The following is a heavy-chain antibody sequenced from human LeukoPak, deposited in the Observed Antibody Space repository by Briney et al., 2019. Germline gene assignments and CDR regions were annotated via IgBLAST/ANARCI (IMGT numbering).Heavy chain of an antibody. Sequence: GGSLRLSCAASGFTFSDYYMSWIRQAPGKGLEWVSYISSSGSTIYYADSVKGRFTISRDNAKNSLYLQMNSLRAEDTAVYYCAREREEYSSSSSFDYWGQGTLVTVSS. J-gene: IGHJ4*02. CDR2: ISSSGSTI. CDR1: GFTFSDYY. V-gene: IGHV3-11*04. D-gene: IGHD6-6*01. CDR3: AREREEYSSSSSFDY.